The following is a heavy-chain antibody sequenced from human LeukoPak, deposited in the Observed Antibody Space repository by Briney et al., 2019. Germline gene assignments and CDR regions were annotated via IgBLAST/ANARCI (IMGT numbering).Heavy chain of an antibody. D-gene: IGHD1-26*01. J-gene: IGHJ3*02. Sequence: PSQTLSLTCTVSGGSISSGGYYWSWIRQPPGKGLEWIGYIYHSGSTYYNPSLKSRVTISVDRSKNQFSLKLSSVTAADTAVYYCATEPGQVGAFDTWGQGTMVTVSS. CDR2: IYHSGST. V-gene: IGHV4-30-2*01. CDR1: GGSISSGGYY. CDR3: ATEPGQVGAFDT.